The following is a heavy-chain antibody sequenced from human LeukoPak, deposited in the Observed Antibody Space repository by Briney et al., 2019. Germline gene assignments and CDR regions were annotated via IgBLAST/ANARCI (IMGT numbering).Heavy chain of an antibody. V-gene: IGHV4-59*08. CDR2: IYYSGST. D-gene: IGHD1-26*01. Sequence: SETLSLTCTVSGGSISSYYWSWIRPPPGKGLEWIGYIYYSGSTNYNPSLKSRVTISVDTSKNQFSLKLSSVTAADTAVYYCARHAVYRYYFDYWGQGTLVTVSS. J-gene: IGHJ4*02. CDR1: GGSISSYY. CDR3: ARHAVYRYYFDY.